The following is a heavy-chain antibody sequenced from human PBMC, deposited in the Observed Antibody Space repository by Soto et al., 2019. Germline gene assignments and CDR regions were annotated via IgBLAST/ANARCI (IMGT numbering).Heavy chain of an antibody. V-gene: IGHV4-39*01. CDR2: IYYSGST. CDR3: ARAHTGATMGYYFDY. D-gene: IGHD1-1*01. J-gene: IGHJ4*02. Sequence: PSETLSLTCTVSGGSISSSTYYWGWIRQAPGTGLEWIGNIYYSGSTNYNPSLKSRVTISVDTSKNQFSLKLSSVTAADTAVYYCARAHTGATMGYYFDYWGQGTLVTVSS. CDR1: GGSISSSTYY.